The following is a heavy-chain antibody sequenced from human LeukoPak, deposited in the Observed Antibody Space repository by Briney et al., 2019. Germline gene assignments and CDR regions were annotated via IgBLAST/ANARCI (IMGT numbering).Heavy chain of an antibody. CDR1: GDSLSTYY. J-gene: IGHJ3*02. D-gene: IGHD1-26*01. CDR3: ARRGSMGGSSVGAFDI. V-gene: IGHV4-59*08. Sequence: SETLSLTCTVSGDSLSTYYWSWIRQPPGKGLEWIGYIYYSGTTNYNPSLKSRLTISVDTSMIQFSLKLSSVTAADTAVYYCARRGSMGGSSVGAFDIWGQGTMVTVSS. CDR2: IYYSGTT.